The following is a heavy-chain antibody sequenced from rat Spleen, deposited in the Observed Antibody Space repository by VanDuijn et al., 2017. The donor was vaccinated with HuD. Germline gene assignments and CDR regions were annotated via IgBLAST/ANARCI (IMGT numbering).Heavy chain of an antibody. Sequence: EVKLVESGGGLVQPGRSLKLSCAASGFTFSYYGMAWVRQAPTKGLEWVASISSGGGNTYYRDSVKGRFTISRDNSKNTLYLEMNSLRSEDTAMYYCTARFDYWGQGVMVTVSS. CDR3: TARFDY. CDR2: ISSGGGNT. V-gene: IGHV5S13*01. J-gene: IGHJ2*01. CDR1: GFTFSYYG.